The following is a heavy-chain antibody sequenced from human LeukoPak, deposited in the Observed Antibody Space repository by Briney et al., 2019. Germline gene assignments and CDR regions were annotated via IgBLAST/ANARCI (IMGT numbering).Heavy chain of an antibody. V-gene: IGHV1-2*02. J-gene: IGHJ5*02. CDR3: ARGRRGEDIVVVVAATANEFDP. CDR2: INPNSGGT. Sequence: ASVKVSCKASGYTFTGYYIHWVRQAPGQGLEWMGWINPNSGGTNYAQKFQGRVTMTRDTSISTAYMELSRLRSDDTAVYYCARGRRGEDIVVVVAATANEFDPWGQGTLVTVSS. D-gene: IGHD2-15*01. CDR1: GYTFTGYY.